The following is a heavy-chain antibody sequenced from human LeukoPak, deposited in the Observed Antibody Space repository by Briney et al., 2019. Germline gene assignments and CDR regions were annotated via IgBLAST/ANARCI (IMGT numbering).Heavy chain of an antibody. CDR1: GYSISSGYY. Sequence: SETLSLTCTVSGYSISSGYYWGWIRQPPGKGLEWIGSIYHSGSTYYNPSLKSRVTISVDTSKNQFSLKLGSVTAADTAVYYCARDLRGTATDFDYWGQGTLVTVSS. CDR3: ARDLRGTATDFDY. D-gene: IGHD6-13*01. CDR2: IYHSGST. J-gene: IGHJ4*02. V-gene: IGHV4-38-2*02.